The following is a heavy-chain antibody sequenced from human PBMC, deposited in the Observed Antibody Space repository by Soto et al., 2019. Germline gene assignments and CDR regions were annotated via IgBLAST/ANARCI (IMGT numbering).Heavy chain of an antibody. CDR2: IYWDDDK. Sequence: QIALKESGPTLVKRTQTLTVTCSFSGFSLSTSGVGVGWVRQPPGKALEWLALIYWDDDKRYSPSLNSRLTITKVTSKNQVVLTMTDMDPADTGTYYCAYALGELLAFDHWGQGTLVTVSS. CDR3: AYALGELLAFDH. J-gene: IGHJ4*02. D-gene: IGHD1-26*01. CDR1: GFSLSTSGVG. V-gene: IGHV2-5*02.